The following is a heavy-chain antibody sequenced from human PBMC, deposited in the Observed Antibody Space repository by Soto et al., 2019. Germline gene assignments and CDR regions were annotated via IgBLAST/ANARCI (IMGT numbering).Heavy chain of an antibody. CDR2: IYYSGST. CDR3: ARDSMVRGVPYGMDV. D-gene: IGHD3-10*01. Sequence: TLSLTSTVSGGSIRSSGYYWSWIRQDPGKGLEWIGYIYYSGSTYYEPSLKSRVALSVDTSKHQFSLKLSSVTAADTAGYCCARDSMVRGVPYGMDVWGQGTTVTVSS. CDR1: GGSIRSSGYY. V-gene: IGHV4-31*03. J-gene: IGHJ6*02.